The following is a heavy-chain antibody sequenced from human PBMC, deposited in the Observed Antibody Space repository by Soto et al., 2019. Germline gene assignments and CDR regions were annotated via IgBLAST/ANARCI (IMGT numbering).Heavy chain of an antibody. V-gene: IGHV3-30-3*01. CDR3: ARDSYGMDL. J-gene: IGHJ6*02. CDR1: GFTFSRYA. Sequence: QEQVVESGGGVVQPGRSLRLSCAASGFTFSRYAMHWVRQAPGKGLEWVAVISYDGSNKYYAESVKGRFTISRDNSKNTLYLQMNSLRAEDTAMYYCARDSYGMDLWGQGTTVTVSS. CDR2: ISYDGSNK.